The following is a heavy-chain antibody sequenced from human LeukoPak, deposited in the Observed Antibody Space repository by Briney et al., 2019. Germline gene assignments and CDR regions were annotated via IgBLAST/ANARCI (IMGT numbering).Heavy chain of an antibody. CDR3: AREDYDSSGGDY. D-gene: IGHD3-22*01. V-gene: IGHV3-7*01. Sequence: QPGGSLRLSCAAAGFNFSRNWMSWVRHAPGKGLEWVANIKQDGSEKYYVDSVKGRFTISRDNAKNSLYLQMNSLRVEDTAVYYCAREDYDSSGGDYWGQGTLVTVSS. CDR1: GFNFSRNW. CDR2: IKQDGSEK. J-gene: IGHJ4*02.